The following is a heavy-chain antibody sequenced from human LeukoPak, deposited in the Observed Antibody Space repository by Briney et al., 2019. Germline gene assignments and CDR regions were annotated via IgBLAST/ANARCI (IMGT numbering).Heavy chain of an antibody. J-gene: IGHJ4*02. D-gene: IGHD3-22*01. V-gene: IGHV4-39*01. CDR3: ARHPYDSSGYYLPD. CDR2: IYYSGST. Sequence: ETLSLTCTVSGGSISSSSYYWGWVRQPPGTGLEWVGSIYYSGSTYYNPSRKSRVTIYVYTSKNEFSLKLSSVTAADTAVYYCARHPYDSSGYYLPDWGQGTLVTVSS. CDR1: GGSISSSSYY.